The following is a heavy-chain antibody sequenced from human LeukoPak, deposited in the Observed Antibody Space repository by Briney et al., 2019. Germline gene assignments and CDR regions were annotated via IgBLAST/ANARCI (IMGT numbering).Heavy chain of an antibody. CDR2: IYPRDGST. V-gene: IGHV1-46*01. J-gene: IGHJ3*02. Sequence: ASVKVSCKASGYTFTSNYIHWVRQAPGQGLEWMGMIYPRDGSTSYAQKFQGRVTVTRDTSTSTVHMELSGLRSEDTAVYYCARAANLLGYCSGGSCYLDAFDIWGQGTMVTVSS. D-gene: IGHD2-15*01. CDR1: GYTFTSNY. CDR3: ARAANLLGYCSGGSCYLDAFDI.